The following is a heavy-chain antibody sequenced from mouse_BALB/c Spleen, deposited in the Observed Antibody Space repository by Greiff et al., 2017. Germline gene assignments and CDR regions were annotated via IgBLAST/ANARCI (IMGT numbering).Heavy chain of an antibody. CDR1: GFNIKDTY. J-gene: IGHJ1*01. CDR3: AREGVYDYDGRHFDV. CDR2: IDPANGNT. V-gene: IGHV14-3*02. D-gene: IGHD2-4*01. Sequence: EVQLQQSGAELVKPGASVKLSCTASGFNIKDTYMHWVKQRPEQGLEWIGRIDPANGNTKYDPKFQGKATITADTSSNTAYLQLSSLTSEDTAVYYCAREGVYDYDGRHFDVWGAGTTVTVSS.